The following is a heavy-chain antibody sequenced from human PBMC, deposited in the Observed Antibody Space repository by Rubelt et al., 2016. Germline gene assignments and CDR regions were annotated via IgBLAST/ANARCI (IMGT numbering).Heavy chain of an antibody. CDR3: AHRSPTDYYCSGSSWFDP. D-gene: IGHD3-10*01. Sequence: QITLKESGPTLVKPTQTLTLTCTFSGFSLNSNGVAVGWIRQPPGKALEWLALIYWDDDKRYSPSLKSRPTITKDTSKNQVVLTMPNIDSVDTAPYYCAHRSPTDYYCSGSSWFDPWGPGTLVTVSS. CDR2: IYWDDDK. V-gene: IGHV2-5*02. CDR1: GFSLNSNGVA. J-gene: IGHJ5*02.